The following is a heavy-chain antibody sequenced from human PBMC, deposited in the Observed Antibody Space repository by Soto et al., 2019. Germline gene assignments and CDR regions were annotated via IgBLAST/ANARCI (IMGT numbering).Heavy chain of an antibody. CDR2: MYHNEAT. J-gene: IGHJ5*02. V-gene: IGHV4-59*01. CDR1: GGSINSFD. Sequence: SAPLSVTCTVVGGSINSFDWSWIRQSPGKGLEWIGFMYHNEATNYNPSLKSRVNISLDTSKNQVSLNLNSVTAADTAVYYCARANSSTWYKLEYKWFDPWGQGTLVTVSS. CDR3: ARANSSTWYKLEYKWFDP. D-gene: IGHD6-13*01.